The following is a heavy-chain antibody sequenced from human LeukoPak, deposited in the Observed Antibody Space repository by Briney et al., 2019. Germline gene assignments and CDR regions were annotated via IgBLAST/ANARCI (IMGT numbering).Heavy chain of an antibody. D-gene: IGHD3-3*01. V-gene: IGHV3-21*01. CDR2: ISSSSSYI. CDR3: ARVPYDFWSGYYEALFDY. J-gene: IGHJ4*02. Sequence: GGSLRLSCAASGFTFSSYSMNWVRQAPGKGLEWVSSISSSSSYIYYADSVKGRFTISRDNAKNSLYLQMNSLGAEDTAVYYCARVPYDFWSGYYEALFDYWGQGTLVTVSS. CDR1: GFTFSSYS.